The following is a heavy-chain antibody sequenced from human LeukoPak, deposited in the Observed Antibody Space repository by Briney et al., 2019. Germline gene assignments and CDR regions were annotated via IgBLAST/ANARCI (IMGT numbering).Heavy chain of an antibody. CDR3: ARVVVLYYYDSSGELDY. CDR2: IKPGDSVT. J-gene: IGHJ4*02. D-gene: IGHD3-22*01. Sequence: ASVKVSCKASGYTFTTYYMHWVRQAPGQGLEWIGIIKPGDSVTSYSQNFKGRVTMTRDMSTTTVYMEMTSLRSDDTAVYYCARVVVLYYYDSSGELDYWGQGTLVTVSS. CDR1: GYTFTTYY. V-gene: IGHV1-46*01.